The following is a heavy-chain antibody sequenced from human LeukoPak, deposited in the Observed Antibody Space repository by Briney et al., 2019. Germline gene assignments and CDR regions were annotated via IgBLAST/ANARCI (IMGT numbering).Heavy chain of an antibody. CDR1: GFTFSSYG. D-gene: IGHD3-10*01. Sequence: GGSLRLSCAASGFTFSSYGMHWVRQAPGKGLEWVAVIWYDGSNKYYADSVKGRFTISRDNSKNTLYLQMNSLRAEDTAVYYCARAKWFGDRRGYYYMDVWGKGTTVTVSS. CDR2: IWYDGSNK. J-gene: IGHJ6*03. V-gene: IGHV3-33*01. CDR3: ARAKWFGDRRGYYYMDV.